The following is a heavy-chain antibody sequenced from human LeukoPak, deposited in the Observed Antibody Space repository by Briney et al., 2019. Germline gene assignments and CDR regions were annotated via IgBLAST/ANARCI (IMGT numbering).Heavy chain of an antibody. J-gene: IGHJ4*02. CDR2: ISGSGGST. CDR3: AKGFTAYQLRGAIDY. Sequence: GGSLRLSCAASGFTFSSYAMSWVRQAPGKGLEWVSAISGSGGSTYYADSVKGRFTISRDNSKNTLYLQMNSLRAEDTAVYYCAKGFTAYQLRGAIDYWGQGTLVTVSS. V-gene: IGHV3-23*01. D-gene: IGHD2-2*01. CDR1: GFTFSSYA.